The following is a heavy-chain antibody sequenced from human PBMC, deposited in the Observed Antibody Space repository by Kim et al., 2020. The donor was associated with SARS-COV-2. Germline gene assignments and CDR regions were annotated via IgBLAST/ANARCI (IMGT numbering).Heavy chain of an antibody. D-gene: IGHD3-22*01. J-gene: IGHJ4*02. Sequence: SIKGRFTIYRDNAKNSLFLQMNSLRADDTAVYYCVRAGHYDSSGYLRDVDYWGQGTMVTVSS. CDR3: VRAGHYDSSGYLRDVDY. V-gene: IGHV3-11*06.